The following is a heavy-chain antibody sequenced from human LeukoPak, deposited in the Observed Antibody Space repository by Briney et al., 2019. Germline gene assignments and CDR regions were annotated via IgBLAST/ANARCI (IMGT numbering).Heavy chain of an antibody. J-gene: IGHJ4*02. Sequence: GGSLRLSCAASGFTFSNAWMHWVRQAPGKGLEWVGRIESKTDGGTTDYAAPVKGRFTISRDDSKNTLYLQMNSLKTEDTAVYYCTTDRAFPYWGQGTLVTVSS. CDR3: TTDRAFPY. CDR2: IESKTDGGTT. CDR1: GFTFSNAW. V-gene: IGHV3-15*04.